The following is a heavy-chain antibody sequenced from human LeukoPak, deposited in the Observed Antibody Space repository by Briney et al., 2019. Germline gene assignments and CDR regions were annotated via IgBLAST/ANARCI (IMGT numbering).Heavy chain of an antibody. J-gene: IGHJ4*02. D-gene: IGHD3-3*01. CDR3: AKGHDFWSGYYVY. CDR2: ISGSGGNT. V-gene: IGHV3-23*01. Sequence: GGSLRLSCAASGFTFSSYAMSWVRQAPGKGLEWISAISGSGGNTYYADSVRGRFTISRDNSKNTLYLQMNSLRAEDTAVYYCAKGHDFWSGYYVYWGQGTLVIVSS. CDR1: GFTFSSYA.